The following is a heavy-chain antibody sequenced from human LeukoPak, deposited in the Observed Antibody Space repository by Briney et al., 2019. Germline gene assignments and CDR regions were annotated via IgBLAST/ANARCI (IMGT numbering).Heavy chain of an antibody. CDR3: ATDSHYAFDF. Sequence: GGSLRLSCAAFGFAFSNYPMNWVRQAPGKGLEWVSNVRPGDSARSYADSVRGRFTISRDDAKNSLYLQMNSLRDEDTAVYYCATDSHYAFDFWGLGTLVTVSS. V-gene: IGHV3-48*02. D-gene: IGHD4-17*01. CDR2: VRPGDSAR. J-gene: IGHJ4*02. CDR1: GFAFSNYP.